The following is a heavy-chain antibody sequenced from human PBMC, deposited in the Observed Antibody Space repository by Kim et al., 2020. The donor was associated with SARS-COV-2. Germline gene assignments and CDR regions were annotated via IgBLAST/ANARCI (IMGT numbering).Heavy chain of an antibody. CDR3: ARGPDTYFDF. V-gene: IGHV1-3*01. CDR2: INAGNGKT. Sequence: ASVKVSCKASGYTFTSYAIHWVRQAPGQGLEWMGWINAGNGKTKYSQKFKGRVTISRDTSATTAYMELSSLRSEDTAVYYCARGPDTYFDFWGQGTLVTVSS. D-gene: IGHD3-9*01. J-gene: IGHJ4*02. CDR1: GYTFTSYA.